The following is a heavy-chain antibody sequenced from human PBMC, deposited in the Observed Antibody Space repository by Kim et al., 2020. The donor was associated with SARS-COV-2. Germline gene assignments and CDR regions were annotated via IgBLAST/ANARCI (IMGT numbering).Heavy chain of an antibody. CDR3: ARVVWGGYRYIDS. V-gene: IGHV7-4-1*02. J-gene: IGHJ4*02. Sequence: ASVKVSCKASGYTFTNHAINWVRQAPGRGLEWMGWINTDTGSPTYAPDFTGRIVFSLDTSVSTAYLQIRSLEAEDTALYYCARVVWGGYRYIDSWGQGTLGAVSS. CDR1: GYTFTNHA. CDR2: INTDTGSP. D-gene: IGHD3-16*02.